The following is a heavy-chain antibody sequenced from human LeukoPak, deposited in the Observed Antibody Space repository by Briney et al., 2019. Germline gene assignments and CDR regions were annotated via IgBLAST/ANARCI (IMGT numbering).Heavy chain of an antibody. Sequence: SGTLSLACAVYGGSFSGYYWSWIRQPPGKGLEWIGEINHSGSSNYNPSLKSRVTISVDTSKNQFSLKLSSVTAADTAVYHCARGGDSSGYYLLDAFDIWGQGTMVTVSS. CDR3: ARGGDSSGYYLLDAFDI. D-gene: IGHD3-22*01. J-gene: IGHJ3*02. V-gene: IGHV4-34*01. CDR1: GGSFSGYY. CDR2: INHSGSS.